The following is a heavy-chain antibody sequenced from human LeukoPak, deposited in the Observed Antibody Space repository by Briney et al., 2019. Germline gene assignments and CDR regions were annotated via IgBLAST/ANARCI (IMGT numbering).Heavy chain of an antibody. CDR1: GASFSSSTYY. CDR2: IYYSGST. CDR3: ARHAGGISANGTRPFDY. D-gene: IGHD6-13*01. J-gene: IGHJ4*02. V-gene: IGHV4-39*01. Sequence: SETLSLTCTVSGASFSSSTYYWGWIRQPPGKGLEWIGSIYYSGSTYYNPSLKSRVTMSVDTSKNQFSLKLSSVTAADTAVYYCARHAGGISANGTRPFDYWGQETLVTVSS.